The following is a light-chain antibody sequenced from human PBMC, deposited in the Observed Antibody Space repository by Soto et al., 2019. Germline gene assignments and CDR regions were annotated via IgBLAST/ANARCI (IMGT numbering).Light chain of an antibody. Sequence: QSVLPQPPSASGTPGPRVTISCSTSNSRSGSNYVHWYQQLPGTAPKLLIYRNDQRPSGVPDRFSGSKSGTSASLAISGLRSEDEADYYCAKWDDSLRVYVFGTGTKVTVL. CDR2: RND. CDR3: AKWDDSLRVYV. CDR1: NSRSGSNY. V-gene: IGLV1-47*01. J-gene: IGLJ1*01.